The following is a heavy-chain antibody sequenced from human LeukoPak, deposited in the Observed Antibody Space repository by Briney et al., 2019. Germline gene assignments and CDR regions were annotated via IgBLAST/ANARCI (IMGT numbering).Heavy chain of an antibody. CDR3: ARQLGSMVRGVINHDAFDI. V-gene: IGHV5-51*01. CDR1: GYSFTSYW. J-gene: IGHJ3*02. D-gene: IGHD3-10*01. Sequence: GESLKISCKGSGYSFTSYWIGWVRQMPGKGLEWMRIIYPGDSDTRYSPSFQGQVTISADKSISTAYLQWSSLKASDTAMYYCARQLGSMVRGVINHDAFDIWGQGTMVTVSS. CDR2: IYPGDSDT.